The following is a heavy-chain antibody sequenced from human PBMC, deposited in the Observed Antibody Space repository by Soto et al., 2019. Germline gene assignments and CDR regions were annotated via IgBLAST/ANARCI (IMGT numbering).Heavy chain of an antibody. V-gene: IGHV3-48*03. J-gene: IGHJ4*02. CDR2: ISSSGSTI. D-gene: IGHD1-26*01. CDR1: GLTFSSYE. Sequence: EVQLVESGGGLVQPGGSLRLSCAASGLTFSSYEMNWVRQAPGKGLEWVSYISSSGSTIYYADSVKGRFTISRDNAKNSLYLQMNSLRAEDTAVYYCAREGAHSGSYPRDYWGQGTLVTVSS. CDR3: AREGAHSGSYPRDY.